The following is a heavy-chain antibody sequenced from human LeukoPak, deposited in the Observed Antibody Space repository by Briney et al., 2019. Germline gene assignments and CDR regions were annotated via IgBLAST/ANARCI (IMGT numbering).Heavy chain of an antibody. Sequence: GESLKISCAASGFTFDDYGMSWVRQAPGKGLEWVSGINWNGGSTGHADSVKGRFTISRDNAKNSLYLQMNSLRAEDTALYYCASLRFGEDDAFDIWGQGTMVTVSS. CDR1: GFTFDDYG. J-gene: IGHJ3*02. CDR3: ASLRFGEDDAFDI. V-gene: IGHV3-20*04. CDR2: INWNGGST. D-gene: IGHD3-10*01.